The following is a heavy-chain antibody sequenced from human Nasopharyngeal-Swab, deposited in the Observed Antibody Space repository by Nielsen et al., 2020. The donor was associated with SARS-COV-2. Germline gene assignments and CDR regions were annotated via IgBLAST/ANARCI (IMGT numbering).Heavy chain of an antibody. CDR3: LRGDSRDV. CDR2: TNAAGTYA. V-gene: IGHV3-21*01. J-gene: IGHJ3*01. D-gene: IGHD3-22*01. CDR1: GFTFSSYT. Sequence: GESLKISCAASGFTFSSYTMSWVRQAPGKGLVWVASTNAAGTYAHYADSVKGRFTISRENAKNSLYLQMNSLGAEDTAVYYCLRGDSRDVWGQGTMVTVSS.